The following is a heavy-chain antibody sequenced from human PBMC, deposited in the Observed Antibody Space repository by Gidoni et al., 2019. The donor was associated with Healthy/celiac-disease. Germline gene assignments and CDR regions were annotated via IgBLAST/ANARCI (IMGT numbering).Heavy chain of an antibody. D-gene: IGHD6-13*01. Sequence: QVQLQQWGAGLLKPSETLSLTCAVYGGSFSGYYWSGIRQPPGKGLEWIGEINHSGSTNYNPSLKSRVTISVDTSKNQFSLKLSSVTAADTAVYYCARGTSSPRVYWFDPWGQGTLVTVSS. CDR1: GGSFSGYY. V-gene: IGHV4-34*01. CDR2: INHSGST. CDR3: ARGTSSPRVYWFDP. J-gene: IGHJ5*02.